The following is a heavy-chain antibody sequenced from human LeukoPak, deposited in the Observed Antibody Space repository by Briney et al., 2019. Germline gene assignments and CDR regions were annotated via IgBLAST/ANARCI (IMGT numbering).Heavy chain of an antibody. CDR2: ISSNGGST. D-gene: IGHD3-10*01. V-gene: IGHV3-64*01. CDR3: ARDLDKYGRIYGMDV. CDR1: GFTFSSYA. Sequence: GGSLRLSCAASGFTFSSYAMHWVRQAPGKGLESVSAISSNGGSTYYANSVKGRFIISRDNSKNTLYLQMGSLRAEDMAVYYCARDLDKYGRIYGMDVWGQGTTVTVSS. J-gene: IGHJ6*02.